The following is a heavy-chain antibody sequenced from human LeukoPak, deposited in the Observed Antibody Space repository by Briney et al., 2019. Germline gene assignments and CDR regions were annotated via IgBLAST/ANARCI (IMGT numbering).Heavy chain of an antibody. V-gene: IGHV1-18*01. D-gene: IGHD3-9*01. J-gene: IGHJ5*02. Sequence: ASVKVSCKASGYTFTNYGISWVRQAPGQGLEWMGWISGYNGNIKYAQKLQGRVTMTTDTSTSTAYMEPRSPRSDDTAVYYCARMAYDILTGYFQPNWFDPWGQGTLVTVSS. CDR3: ARMAYDILTGYFQPNWFDP. CDR2: ISGYNGNI. CDR1: GYTFTNYG.